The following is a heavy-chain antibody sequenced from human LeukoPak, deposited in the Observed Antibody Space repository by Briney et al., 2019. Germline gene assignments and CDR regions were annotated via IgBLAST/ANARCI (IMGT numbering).Heavy chain of an antibody. CDR2: IYPGDSDT. CDR3: ARTMHSGLLGAEYFQH. CDR1: GYSFTSYW. J-gene: IGHJ1*01. V-gene: IGHV5-51*01. D-gene: IGHD3-9*01. Sequence: GESLKISCKGSGYSFTSYWIGWVRQVPGKGLEWMGIIYPGDSDTRYSPSFQGQVTISADKSISTAYLQWSSLKASDTAMYYCARTMHSGLLGAEYFQHWGQGTLVTVSS.